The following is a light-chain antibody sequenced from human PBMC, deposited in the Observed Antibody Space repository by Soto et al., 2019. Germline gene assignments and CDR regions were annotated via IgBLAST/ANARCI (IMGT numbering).Light chain of an antibody. CDR2: DAS. Sequence: EIVLTQSPATLSLSPGERATLSCRASQSVSSYLAWYQQKPGQAPRLLIYDASNRATGIPARFSGSGSGTVFTLIISSLEPEDFAVYSCQQRSNWPPKYTFGQGNKLEIK. CDR3: QQRSNWPPKYT. CDR1: QSVSSY. V-gene: IGKV3-11*01. J-gene: IGKJ2*01.